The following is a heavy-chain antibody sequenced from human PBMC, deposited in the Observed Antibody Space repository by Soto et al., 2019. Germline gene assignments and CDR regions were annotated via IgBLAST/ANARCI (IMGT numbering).Heavy chain of an antibody. V-gene: IGHV3-74*01. J-gene: IGHJ4*02. D-gene: IGHD1-7*01. Sequence: GGSLRLSCAASGFTFSSYWMHWVRQAPGKGLVWVSRINSDGSSTSYADSVKGRFTISRDNAKNTLYLQMNSLRAEDTAVYYCAREDDNWNYVTGFDYWGQGTLVTVSS. CDR2: INSDGSST. CDR1: GFTFSSYW. CDR3: AREDDNWNYVTGFDY.